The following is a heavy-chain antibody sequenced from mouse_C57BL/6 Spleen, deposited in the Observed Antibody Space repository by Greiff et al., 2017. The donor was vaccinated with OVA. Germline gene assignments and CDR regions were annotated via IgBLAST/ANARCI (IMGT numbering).Heavy chain of an antibody. J-gene: IGHJ3*01. CDR1: GYTFTSYW. Sequence: QVQLQQPGAELVRPGSSVKLSCKASGYTFTSYWMHWVKQRPIQGLEWIGNIDPSDSETHYNQKFKDKATLTVDKSSGTAYMQLSSLTSEDSAVYDCAREGLWGRGFADWGQGTLVTVSA. CDR2: IDPSDSET. D-gene: IGHD3-3*01. CDR3: AREGLWGRGFAD. V-gene: IGHV1-52*01.